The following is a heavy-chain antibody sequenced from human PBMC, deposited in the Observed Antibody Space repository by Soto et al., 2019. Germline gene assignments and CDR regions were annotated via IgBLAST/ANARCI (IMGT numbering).Heavy chain of an antibody. J-gene: IGHJ3*02. D-gene: IGHD3-3*01. V-gene: IGHV3-23*01. CDR3: TKDAEAYDFAFDK. CDR2: ITKTGRST. Sequence: GGSLRLSCATSGFSFSNYGINLVRQSPWKWLEWVSGITKTGRSTFIADSVRGRFTISRDNLKNIMYLQMNSLRVDDTALYYCTKDAEAYDFAFDKWGQGTMVTVSS. CDR1: GFSFSNYG.